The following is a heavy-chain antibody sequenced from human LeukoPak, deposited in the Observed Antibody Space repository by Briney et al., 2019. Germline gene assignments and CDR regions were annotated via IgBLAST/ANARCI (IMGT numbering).Heavy chain of an antibody. V-gene: IGHV3-20*04. CDR1: GFTFDDYG. D-gene: IGHD3-22*01. Sequence: GGSLRLSCTASGFTFDDYGMSWVRQAPGKGLEWVSGINWNGGSTGYADSVKGRFTISRDNAKNSLYLQMNSLRAEDTALYYCARADYYDSSGYNSVGDWGQGTLVTVSS. CDR3: ARADYYDSSGYNSVGD. CDR2: INWNGGST. J-gene: IGHJ4*02.